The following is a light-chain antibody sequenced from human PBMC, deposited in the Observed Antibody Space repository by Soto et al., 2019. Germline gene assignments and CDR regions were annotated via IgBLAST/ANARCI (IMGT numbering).Light chain of an antibody. CDR3: QTWGTGTVV. CDR1: SGHSSYA. V-gene: IGLV4-69*02. CDR2: LNSDGSH. J-gene: IGLJ2*01. Sequence: QPVLPQSPSASASLGASVKLTCTLSSGHSSYAIDWHQQQPEKGPRYLMNLNSDGSHSKGDGIPDRFSGSSSGAERYLTISSLQSEDEADYYCQTWGTGTVVFGGGTKVTVL.